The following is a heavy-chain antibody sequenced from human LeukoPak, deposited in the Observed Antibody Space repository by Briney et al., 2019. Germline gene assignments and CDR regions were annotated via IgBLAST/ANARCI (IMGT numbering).Heavy chain of an antibody. Sequence: PSETLSLTCTVSAGSISSYYWSWIRQPPGKGLEWIGYIYYSGSTNYNPSLKSRVTISVDTSKNQFSPKLSSVTAADTAVYYCARTEVGAIDYWGQGTLVTVSS. CDR3: ARTEVGAIDY. J-gene: IGHJ4*02. CDR1: AGSISSYY. D-gene: IGHD1-26*01. V-gene: IGHV4-59*01. CDR2: IYYSGST.